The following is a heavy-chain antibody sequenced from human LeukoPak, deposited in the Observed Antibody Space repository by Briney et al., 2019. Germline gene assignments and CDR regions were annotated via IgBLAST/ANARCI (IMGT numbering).Heavy chain of an antibody. J-gene: IGHJ4*02. CDR3: ARGSGSYHTAYMN. CDR2: IYPGDSDT. CDR1: GYSFTTYW. D-gene: IGHD1-26*01. Sequence: GESLKISCKASGYSFTTYWIGWVRQMPGKGLEWMGIIYPGDSDTRYSPSFQGQVTISADKSISTAYLQWSSLKASDTAVYYCARGSGSYHTAYMNWAQGTLVTVSP. V-gene: IGHV5-51*01.